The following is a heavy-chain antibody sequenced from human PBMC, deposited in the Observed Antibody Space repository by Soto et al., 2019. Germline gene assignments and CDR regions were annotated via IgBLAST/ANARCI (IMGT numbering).Heavy chain of an antibody. D-gene: IGHD3-16*01. CDR1: GFSISGYC. V-gene: IGHV3-30*03. J-gene: IGHJ5*02. CDR2: ISHDGSNK. CDR3: TRNGRVLITFWGINTTGCWFGP. Sequence: LRLSCAASGFSISGYCMHWVRQAPGKGLEWVAVISHDGSNKYYVDSVQGRFTISRDNSKNTLYLQMNSLRAEDTAVYYCTRNGRVLITFWGINTTGCWFGPCGQRTLVPVSA.